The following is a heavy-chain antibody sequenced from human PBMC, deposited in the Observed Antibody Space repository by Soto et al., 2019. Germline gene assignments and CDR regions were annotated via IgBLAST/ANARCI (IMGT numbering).Heavy chain of an antibody. V-gene: IGHV3-33*01. CDR3: ARDPNEYGDYGRDY. D-gene: IGHD4-17*01. J-gene: IGHJ4*02. Sequence: QVQLVESGGGVVQPGRSLRLSCAASGFTFSSYGMHWVRQAPGKGLEWVAVIWYDGSNKYYADSVKGRFTISRDNSKHALYLQMNSLRAEDTAVYYCARDPNEYGDYGRDYWGQGTLVTVSS. CDR1: GFTFSSYG. CDR2: IWYDGSNK.